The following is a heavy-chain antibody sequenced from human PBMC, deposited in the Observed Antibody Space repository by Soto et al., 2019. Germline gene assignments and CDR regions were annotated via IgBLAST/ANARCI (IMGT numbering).Heavy chain of an antibody. Sequence: PGGSLSLSCAASGFTFNSYTMHWVRQAPGKGLEWVAVISYDGSNKYYADSVKGRFTISRDNSKNTLYLQMNSLRAEDTAVYYCARQSGYYFDSWGQGTLVTVSS. D-gene: IGHD3-3*01. J-gene: IGHJ4*02. CDR3: ARQSGYYFDS. CDR2: ISYDGSNK. V-gene: IGHV3-30-3*01. CDR1: GFTFNSYT.